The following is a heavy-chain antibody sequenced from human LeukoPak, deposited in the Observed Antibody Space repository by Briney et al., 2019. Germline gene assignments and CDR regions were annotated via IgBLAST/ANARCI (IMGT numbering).Heavy chain of an antibody. V-gene: IGHV1-2*02. CDR2: INPNSGGT. Sequence: ATVNVSCKASGYTFTGYYMHWVRQAPGQGLEWMGWINPNSGGTNYAQKFQGRVTMTRDTSISTAYMALGRLRSDDTAVYYCATLLSNAAFDYWGQGTLVTVSS. D-gene: IGHD6-25*01. CDR1: GYTFTGYY. CDR3: ATLLSNAAFDY. J-gene: IGHJ4*02.